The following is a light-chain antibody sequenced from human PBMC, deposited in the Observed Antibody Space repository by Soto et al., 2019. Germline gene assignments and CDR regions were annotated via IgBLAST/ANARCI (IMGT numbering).Light chain of an antibody. CDR1: QSVTTQ. J-gene: IGKJ1*01. V-gene: IGKV3-20*01. Sequence: FTQSPCTLSLSPGERATLSCRASQSVTTQLAWYQQKPGQAPRLIIHGASSRATGVPDRITGSGSGTDFTLSISRLEPEDFAVYYCQQYGGSTRTFGQGTKVDIK. CDR2: GAS. CDR3: QQYGGSTRT.